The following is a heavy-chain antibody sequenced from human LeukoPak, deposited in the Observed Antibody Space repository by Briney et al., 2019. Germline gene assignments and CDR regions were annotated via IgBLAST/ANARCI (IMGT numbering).Heavy chain of an antibody. CDR2: IYSGGST. Sequence: PGGSLRLSCAASGFTVSSNYMSWVRQAPGKGLEWVSVIYSGGSTYYADSVKGRFTISRDNSKNTLYLQMNSLRAEDTAVYYCARQDVLRYFDWSPRGSYYMDVWGKGTTVTISS. J-gene: IGHJ6*03. D-gene: IGHD3-9*01. CDR1: GFTVSSNY. CDR3: ARQDVLRYFDWSPRGSYYMDV. V-gene: IGHV3-66*04.